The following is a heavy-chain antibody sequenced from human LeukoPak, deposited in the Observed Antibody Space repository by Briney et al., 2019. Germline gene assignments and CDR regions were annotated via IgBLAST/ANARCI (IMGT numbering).Heavy chain of an antibody. Sequence: GVSLRLSCVASGFTFSNYEMLWVRQGRGGGLEWVSAIGATGATYYADSVQGRFTISRDDAKTSLYLQMNSLRAGDTAVYFCARDLGTGSVYTNRFDPWGQGTLVTVSS. J-gene: IGHJ5*02. D-gene: IGHD5/OR15-5a*01. CDR2: IGATGAT. CDR1: GFTFSNYE. V-gene: IGHV3-13*01. CDR3: ARDLGTGSVYTNRFDP.